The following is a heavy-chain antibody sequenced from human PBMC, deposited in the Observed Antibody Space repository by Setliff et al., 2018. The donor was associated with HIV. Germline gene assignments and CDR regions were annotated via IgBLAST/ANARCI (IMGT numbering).Heavy chain of an antibody. V-gene: IGHV1-69*10. CDR1: GGTFSSYA. CDR3: ARSSWPDAFDI. CDR2: IIPILGIA. Sequence: SVKVSCKASGGTFSSYAISWVRQAPGQGLEWMGGIIPILGIANYAQKFQGRVTMTRNTSISTAYMELSSLRSEDTAVYYCARSSWPDAFDIWGQGTMVTVSS. D-gene: IGHD6-13*01. J-gene: IGHJ3*02.